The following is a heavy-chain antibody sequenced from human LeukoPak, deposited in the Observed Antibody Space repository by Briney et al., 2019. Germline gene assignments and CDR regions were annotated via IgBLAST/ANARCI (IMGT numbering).Heavy chain of an antibody. J-gene: IGHJ5*02. Sequence: PSETLSLTCTVSGGSFSSYYWSWIRQPPGKGLEWIGYIYYSGSTNYNPSLKSRVTISVDTSKNQFSLKLSSVTAADTAVYYCARIRGGPIAATGTGTYNWFDPWGQGTLVTVSS. CDR3: ARIRGGPIAATGTGTYNWFDP. V-gene: IGHV4-59*01. CDR2: IYYSGST. CDR1: GGSFSSYY. D-gene: IGHD6-13*01.